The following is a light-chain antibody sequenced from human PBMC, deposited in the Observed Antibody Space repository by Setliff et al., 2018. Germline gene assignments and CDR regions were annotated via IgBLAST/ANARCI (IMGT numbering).Light chain of an antibody. J-gene: IGLJ1*01. CDR1: SSDVGGYDY. CDR2: DVS. CDR3: FSYASSGSYV. V-gene: IGLV2-14*03. Sequence: QSALTQPASVSGSPGQSVTISCTGSSSDVGGYDYVSWYRHHPGRAPKFMIYDVSNRPSGVSNRFSGSKSGNTASLTISGLQAEDEADYYCFSYASSGSYVFGTGTKVTVL.